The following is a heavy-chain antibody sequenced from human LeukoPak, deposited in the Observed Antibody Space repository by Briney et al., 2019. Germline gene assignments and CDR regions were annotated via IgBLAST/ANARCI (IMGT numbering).Heavy chain of an antibody. D-gene: IGHD2-15*01. CDR2: IIPILGTA. Sequence: ASVKVSCKASGGTFSSYAISWVRQAPGQGLEWMGRIIPILGTANYAQKFQGRVTITADESTSTAYMELSSLRSEDTAVYYCARDSRYCSGGSCPKNAFDIWGQGTMVTVSS. J-gene: IGHJ3*02. CDR1: GGTFSSYA. CDR3: ARDSRYCSGGSCPKNAFDI. V-gene: IGHV1-69*11.